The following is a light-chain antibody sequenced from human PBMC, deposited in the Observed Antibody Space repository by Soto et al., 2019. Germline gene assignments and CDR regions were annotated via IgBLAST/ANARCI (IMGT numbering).Light chain of an antibody. Sequence: IHMTQSPSTLSASEGDRVTITCRASQSIGSWLAWYQQRPGKAPKLLIYKAFSLQSGVPARFSGSGSGTEFTLTISSLQPDDFATYYCQQYNSYPYTFGQGTKVDIK. CDR2: KAF. J-gene: IGKJ2*01. CDR1: QSIGSW. CDR3: QQYNSYPYT. V-gene: IGKV1-5*03.